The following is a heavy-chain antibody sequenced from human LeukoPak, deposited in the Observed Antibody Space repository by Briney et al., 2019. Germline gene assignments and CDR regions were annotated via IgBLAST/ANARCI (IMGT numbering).Heavy chain of an antibody. CDR2: IYPGDSDT. D-gene: IGHD3-22*01. J-gene: IGHJ4*02. Sequence: GASLQISCKGSGSIFTSYWIGWVRPLPGKGLEWMGIIYPGDSDTRYSPSFQGQVTISADKSISTAYLQWSSLKASDTAMYYCARQHYYDSSGYYCLDYWGQGTLVTVSS. CDR1: GSIFTSYW. V-gene: IGHV5-51*01. CDR3: ARQHYYDSSGYYCLDY.